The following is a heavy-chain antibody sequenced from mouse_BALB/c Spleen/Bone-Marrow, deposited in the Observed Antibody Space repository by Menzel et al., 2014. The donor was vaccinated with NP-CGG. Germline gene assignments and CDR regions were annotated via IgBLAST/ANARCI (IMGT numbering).Heavy chain of an antibody. J-gene: IGHJ4*01. D-gene: IGHD1-1*01. CDR1: GDSITSGY. CDR2: ISYSGST. Sequence: EVQVVESGPSLVKPSQTLSLTCSVTGDSITSGYWNWTRKFPGNKLEYMGYISYSGSTYYNPTLKSRISITRDTSKNQYYLQLNSVTTEDTATYYCASLLRIYYAMDYWGQGTSVTVSS. CDR3: ASLLRIYYAMDY. V-gene: IGHV3-8*02.